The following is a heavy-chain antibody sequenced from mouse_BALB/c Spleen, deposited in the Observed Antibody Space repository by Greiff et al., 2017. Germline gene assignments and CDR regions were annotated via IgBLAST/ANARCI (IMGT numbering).Heavy chain of an antibody. CDR1: GFTFSSFG. Sequence: EVKLVESGGGLVQPGGSRKLSCAASGFTFSSFGMHWVRQAPEKGLEWVAYISSGSSTIYYADTVKGRFTISRDNPKNTLFLQMTSLRSEDTALYYCARWYNYAMDYWGQGTSVTVSS. D-gene: IGHD1-1*02. V-gene: IGHV5-17*02. CDR2: ISSGSSTI. CDR3: ARWYNYAMDY. J-gene: IGHJ4*01.